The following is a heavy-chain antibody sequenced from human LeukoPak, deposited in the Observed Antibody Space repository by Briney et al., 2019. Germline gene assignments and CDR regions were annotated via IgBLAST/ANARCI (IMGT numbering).Heavy chain of an antibody. J-gene: IGHJ4*02. CDR2: INPDDSGA. CDR3: ARQWHGDF. CDR1: GYIFTSYW. D-gene: IGHD5-24*01. Sequence: GESLKISCKSSGYIFTSYWIAWVRQMPGKGLEWMGIINPDDSGARYSPSFQGQVTISADKSISTAYLQWSSLKASDTAMYYCARQWHGDFWGQGTLVTVSS. V-gene: IGHV5-51*01.